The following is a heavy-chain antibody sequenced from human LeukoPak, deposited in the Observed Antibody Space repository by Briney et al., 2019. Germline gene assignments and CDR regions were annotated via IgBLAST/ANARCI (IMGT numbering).Heavy chain of an antibody. J-gene: IGHJ3*02. CDR2: ISSSGSTI. CDR1: GFTFSSYE. D-gene: IGHD2-21*01. CDR3: ATGSESILWWMGSAFDI. V-gene: IGHV3-48*03. Sequence: QAGGSLRLSCAASGFTFSSYEMNWVRQAPGKGLEWVSYISSSGSTIYYADSVKGRFTISRDNAKNSLYLQMSSLRAEDTAVYYCATGSESILWWMGSAFDIWGQGTMVTVSS.